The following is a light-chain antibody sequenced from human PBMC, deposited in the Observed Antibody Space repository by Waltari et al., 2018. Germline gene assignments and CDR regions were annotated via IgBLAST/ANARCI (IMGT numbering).Light chain of an antibody. Sequence: EVVMTQSPATLSVSQGERATLSCRASQSISINMVWYQQRPGQALRLLIYEASMRATDIPARFSGSGSGTEFTLTISSVQSEDAAVYYCQQFNDWPRTFGQGTKVEIK. CDR2: EAS. CDR1: QSISIN. J-gene: IGKJ1*01. CDR3: QQFNDWPRT. V-gene: IGKV3-15*01.